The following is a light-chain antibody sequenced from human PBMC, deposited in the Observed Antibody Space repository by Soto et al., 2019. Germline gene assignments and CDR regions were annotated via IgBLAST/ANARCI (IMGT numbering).Light chain of an antibody. CDR3: QQLNSYRYT. J-gene: IGKJ2*01. CDR2: AAS. CDR1: QSISSY. Sequence: DIQMTQSPSSLSASVGDRVTITCRASQSISSYLNWYQQKPGKAPKLLIYAASSLQSGVPSRFSGSGSGTEFTLTISRLQPEDFATYYCQQLNSYRYTFGQGTKLEIK. V-gene: IGKV1-39*01.